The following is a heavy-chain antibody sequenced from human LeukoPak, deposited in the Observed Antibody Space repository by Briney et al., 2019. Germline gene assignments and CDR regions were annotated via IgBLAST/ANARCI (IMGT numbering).Heavy chain of an antibody. CDR1: GYTFTSCG. Sequence: ASVKVFCKASGYTFTSCGISWVRQAPGQGLEWMGWISAYNGNTNYAQKLQGRVTMTTDTSTSTAYMELRSLRSDDTAVYYCARVGYNWNDGIYYYYGMDVWGQGTTVTVSS. J-gene: IGHJ6*02. D-gene: IGHD1-1*01. V-gene: IGHV1-18*01. CDR2: ISAYNGNT. CDR3: ARVGYNWNDGIYYYYGMDV.